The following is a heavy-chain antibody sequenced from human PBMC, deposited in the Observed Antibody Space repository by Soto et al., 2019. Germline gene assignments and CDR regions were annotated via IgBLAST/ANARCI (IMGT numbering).Heavy chain of an antibody. CDR2: INHSGST. D-gene: IGHD6-6*01. CDR1: GGFLSGYY. V-gene: IGHV4-34*01. J-gene: IGHJ6*02. Sequence: PSESLSLNCAVDGGFLSGYYWSWIRQPPGKGLEWLGEINHSGSTNYNPSLKCRVTISVDTSKNQLSLKLSSVAAADTAVYYCARLARGSSSRQIIYYYYYNVMHVWGQGTTVTVSS. CDR3: ARLARGSSSRQIIYYYYYNVMHV.